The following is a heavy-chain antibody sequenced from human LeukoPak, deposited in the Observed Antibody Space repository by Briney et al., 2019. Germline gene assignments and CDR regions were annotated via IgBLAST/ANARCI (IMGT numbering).Heavy chain of an antibody. V-gene: IGHV4-59*01. CDR3: ARGANWGSPDY. J-gene: IGHJ4*02. Sequence: SETLSLTCTVSGGSISSDYWSWIRQTPGKGLEWIGYIYYSGTTSYNPSLKSRVTISLDTSKKQFSLKLSSVTAADTAVYYCARGANWGSPDYWGQGTLVTVSS. CDR1: GGSISSDY. CDR2: IYYSGTT. D-gene: IGHD7-27*01.